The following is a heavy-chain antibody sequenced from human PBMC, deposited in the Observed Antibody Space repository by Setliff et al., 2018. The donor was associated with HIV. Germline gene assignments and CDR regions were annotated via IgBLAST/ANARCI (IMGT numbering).Heavy chain of an antibody. CDR1: GESLSDYY. Sequence: KSSETLSLTCAVYGESLSDYYWSWIRQPPGKGLEWIGEIKHNKSSDYNPSLKSRVTMSVDTSKNQFSLKVKSVTAADTAVYYCARQKKSSSWSPNDYWGQGTLVTVSS. CDR2: IKHNKSS. CDR3: ARQKKSSSWSPNDY. V-gene: IGHV4-34*01. D-gene: IGHD2-2*01. J-gene: IGHJ4*02.